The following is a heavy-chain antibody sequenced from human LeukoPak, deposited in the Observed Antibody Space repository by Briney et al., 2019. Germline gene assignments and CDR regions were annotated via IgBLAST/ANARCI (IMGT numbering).Heavy chain of an antibody. Sequence: GGSLRLSCAASGFTFSSYGMLWVRQAQGQGLEWVADISYDGSNKYYADSVKGRFTISRDIPKNTLYLQMNSLRAEDTAVYYCAKTRYSGIYSFFADYWGQGTLVTVSS. CDR2: ISYDGSNK. CDR1: GFTFSSYG. V-gene: IGHV3-30*18. J-gene: IGHJ4*02. CDR3: AKTRYSGIYSFFADY. D-gene: IGHD1-26*01.